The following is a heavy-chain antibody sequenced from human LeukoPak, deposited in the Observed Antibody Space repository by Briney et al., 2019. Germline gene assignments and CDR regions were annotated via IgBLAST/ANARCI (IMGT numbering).Heavy chain of an antibody. CDR3: ARDRDDFWSGSSGAFDI. D-gene: IGHD3-3*01. V-gene: IGHV4-61*02. J-gene: IGHJ3*02. Sequence: SETPSLTCTVSGGSISSGSYYWSWIRQPAGKGLEWIGRIYTSGSTNYNPSLKSRVTISVDTSKNQFSLKLSSVTAADTAVYYCARDRDDFWSGSSGAFDIWGQGTMVTVSS. CDR1: GGSISSGSYY. CDR2: IYTSGST.